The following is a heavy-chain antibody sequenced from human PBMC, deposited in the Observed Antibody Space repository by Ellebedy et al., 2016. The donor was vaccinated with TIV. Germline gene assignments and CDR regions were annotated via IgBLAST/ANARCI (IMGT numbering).Heavy chain of an antibody. D-gene: IGHD2-15*01. CDR2: INPNSGGT. CDR3: ASVSSYCSGGSCYSLDAFNI. V-gene: IGHV1-2*04. J-gene: IGHJ3*02. Sequence: ASVKVSCKASGYTFTGYYMHWVRQAPGQGLEWMGWINPNSGGTNYAQKFQGWVTMTRDTSISTAYMELSSLRSEDTAVYYCASVSSYCSGGSCYSLDAFNIWGQGTMVTVSS. CDR1: GYTFTGYY.